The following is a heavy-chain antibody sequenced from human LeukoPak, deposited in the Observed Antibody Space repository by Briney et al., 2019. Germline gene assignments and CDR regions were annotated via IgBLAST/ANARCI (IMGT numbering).Heavy chain of an antibody. J-gene: IGHJ4*02. CDR1: GFTVSSNY. CDR3: ARRYSSGWWIDY. CDR2: IYSGGST. V-gene: IGHV3-53*01. D-gene: IGHD6-19*01. Sequence: GGSLRLSCAASGFTVSSNYMNWVRQAPGKGLEWVSVIYSGGSTYYADSVRGRFTISRDNSKNTLYLQMNTLRAEDTAVYYCARRYSSGWWIDYWGQGTLVTVSS.